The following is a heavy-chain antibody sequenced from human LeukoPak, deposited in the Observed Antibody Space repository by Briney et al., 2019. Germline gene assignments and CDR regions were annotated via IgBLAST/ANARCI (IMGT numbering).Heavy chain of an antibody. CDR3: AREYCSSTSCYVRYFDY. CDR2: IIPIFGTA. CDR1: GGTFSSYA. D-gene: IGHD2-2*01. V-gene: IGHV1-69*13. Sequence: SVKVSCKASGGTFSSYAISWVRQAPGQGLEWMGGIIPIFGTANYAQKFQGRVTITADESTSTAYMELSSLRSEDTAVYYCAREYCSSTSCYVRYFDYWGQGTLVTVSS. J-gene: IGHJ4*02.